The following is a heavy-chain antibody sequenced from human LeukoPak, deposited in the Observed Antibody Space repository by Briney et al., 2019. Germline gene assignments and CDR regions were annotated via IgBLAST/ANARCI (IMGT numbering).Heavy chain of an antibody. V-gene: IGHV3-23*01. CDR1: GFTFSSYA. CDR2: ISGSGGST. J-gene: IGHJ4*02. D-gene: IGHD4-17*01. Sequence: GGSLRLSCAVSGFTFSSYAMSWVRQAPGKGLEWVSAISGSGGSTYYADSVKGRFTISRDNSKNTLYLQMNSLRAEDTAVYYCAKSDGDYDDYFDYWGQGTLVTVSS. CDR3: AKSDGDYDDYFDY.